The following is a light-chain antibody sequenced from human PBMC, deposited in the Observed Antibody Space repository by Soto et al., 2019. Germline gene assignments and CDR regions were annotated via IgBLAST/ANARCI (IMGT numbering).Light chain of an antibody. V-gene: IGKV1-39*01. CDR3: QKSDSTPWT. Sequence: DIQLTQSPSFLSASVGDRVTITCRASQGISSYLAWYQQKPGKAPKLLIYSASTLQSGVPSRFSGSGSGTNFTLTISDLQPEDFTTYYCQKSDSTPWTFGQGTKVDIK. CDR1: QGISSY. CDR2: SAS. J-gene: IGKJ1*01.